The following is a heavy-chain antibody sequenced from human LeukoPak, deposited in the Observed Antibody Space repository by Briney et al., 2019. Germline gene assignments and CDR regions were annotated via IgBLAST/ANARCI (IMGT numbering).Heavy chain of an antibody. D-gene: IGHD3-22*01. CDR2: VYYNGDT. V-gene: IGHV4-39*07. Sequence: PSETLSLTCTVSRGSISSRSDYWWAWIRQPPGKGLEWIGSVYYNGDTYYNPSLKSRVTISVDTSKNQFSLKLSSVTAADTAVYYCARAARLSMIVVVTPFDYWGQGTLVTVSS. CDR3: ARAARLSMIVVVTPFDY. CDR1: RGSISSRSDY. J-gene: IGHJ4*02.